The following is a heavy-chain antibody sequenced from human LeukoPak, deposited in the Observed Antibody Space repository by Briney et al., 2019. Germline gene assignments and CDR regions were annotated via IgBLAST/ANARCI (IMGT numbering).Heavy chain of an antibody. D-gene: IGHD3-10*01. Sequence: GGSLRLSCAASGFTFITYGMSWVRQAPGKGLEWVSGISGGGGSTFYADSVKGRFTMSRDNSKNTLYLQMNSLRADDTAVYYCANLPRGSQSFIRKYNWADPWGQGTLVIVSS. V-gene: IGHV3-23*01. J-gene: IGHJ5*02. CDR3: ANLPRGSQSFIRKYNWADP. CDR1: GFTFITYG. CDR2: ISGGGGST.